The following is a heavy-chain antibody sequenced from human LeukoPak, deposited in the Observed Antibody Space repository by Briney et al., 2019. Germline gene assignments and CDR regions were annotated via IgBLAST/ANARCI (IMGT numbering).Heavy chain of an antibody. Sequence: ASVKVSCKASGYTFTSYYMHWVRQAPGQGLEWMGIINPSGGSTSYAQKFQGRVTMTRDMSTSTVYMELSSLRSEDTAVYYCARDQVLMVCANRHRWFDPWGQGTLVTVSS. CDR1: GYTFTSYY. J-gene: IGHJ5*02. CDR2: INPSGGST. D-gene: IGHD2-8*01. V-gene: IGHV1-46*01. CDR3: ARDQVLMVCANRHRWFDP.